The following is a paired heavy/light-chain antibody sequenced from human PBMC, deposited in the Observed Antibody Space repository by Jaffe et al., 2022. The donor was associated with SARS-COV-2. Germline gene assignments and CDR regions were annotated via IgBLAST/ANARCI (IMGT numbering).Heavy chain of an antibody. V-gene: IGHV3-48*01. CDR2: ISRKSTTI. CDR1: GFDFSTYS. Sequence: EVQLVESGGGLVQPGGSLRLSCVVSGFDFSTYSMNWVRQAPGKGPEWISYISRKSTTIYYADSVRGRFTISRDNAKNSLYLQMSSLGAEDTAVYYCARAGFDYWGQGTLVTVSS. J-gene: IGHJ4*02. CDR3: ARAGFDY.
Light chain of an antibody. V-gene: IGLV7-46*01. Sequence: QAVVTQEPSLSVSPGETFTLTCASSTGPVTSGHYPYWFQQKPGQAPRTLIDDTSNKHSWTPARFSGSLLGGKAALTVSGAQPEDEAEYYCMLSYSGSWVFGGGTKLTVL. CDR1: TGPVTSGHY. CDR3: MLSYSGSWV. CDR2: DTS. J-gene: IGLJ3*02.